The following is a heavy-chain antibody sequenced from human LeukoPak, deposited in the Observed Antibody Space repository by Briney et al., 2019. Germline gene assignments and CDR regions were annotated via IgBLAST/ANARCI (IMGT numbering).Heavy chain of an antibody. D-gene: IGHD6-19*01. J-gene: IGHJ4*02. CDR3: ARDSSGWYFDY. CDR2: IWYDGSNK. CDR1: GFAFSSYG. Sequence: GGSLRLSCAASGFAFSSYGMHWVRQAPGRGLEWVAVIWYDGSNKYYADSVKGRFTISRDNSKNTLYLQMNSLRAEDTAVYYCARDSSGWYFDYWGQGTLVTVSS. V-gene: IGHV3-33*01.